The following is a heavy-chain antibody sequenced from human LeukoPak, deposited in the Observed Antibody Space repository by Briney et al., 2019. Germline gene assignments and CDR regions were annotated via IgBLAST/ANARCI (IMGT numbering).Heavy chain of an antibody. Sequence: GGSLRLSCAASGFAVSSNYMSWVRQAPGKGLEWVPVIYSGGSTYYADSVKGRFTISRDNSKNTLYLQMNSLRAEDTAVYYCARGDYYDSSGYYSPGRDYWGQGTLVTVSS. CDR3: ARGDYYDSSGYYSPGRDY. D-gene: IGHD3-22*01. CDR2: IYSGGST. J-gene: IGHJ4*02. V-gene: IGHV3-53*01. CDR1: GFAVSSNY.